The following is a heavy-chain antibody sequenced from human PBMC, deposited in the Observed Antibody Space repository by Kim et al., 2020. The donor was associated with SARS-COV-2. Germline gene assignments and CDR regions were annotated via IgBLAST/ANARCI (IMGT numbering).Heavy chain of an antibody. Sequence: SGPTLVNPTQTLTLTCTFSGFSLSPSGMCVSWIRQPPGKALEWLARIDWDDDKYYSTSLKTRLTISKDTSKNQVVLTMTNMDPVDTATYYCARVYDSSGYYYFDYWGQGTLVTVSS. CDR3: ARVYDSSGYYYFDY. CDR1: GFSLSPSGMC. CDR2: IDWDDDK. D-gene: IGHD3-22*01. J-gene: IGHJ4*02. V-gene: IGHV2-70*11.